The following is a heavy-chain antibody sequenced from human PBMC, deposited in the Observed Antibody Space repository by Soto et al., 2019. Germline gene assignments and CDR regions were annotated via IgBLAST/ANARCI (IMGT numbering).Heavy chain of an antibody. V-gene: IGHV3-66*01. D-gene: IGHD1-26*01. CDR2: IYSAGNT. CDR1: GFTVSSNY. Sequence: EVQLVESGGDLVQPGGSLRLSCAASGFTVSSNYMSWVRQAPGKGLEWSSIIYSAGNTYYADSVKCRFTISRDNSTNTLYLQMNSLGAEDTAVYYCARDFVVGGPTINYYYGMDVWGQGTTVTVSS. J-gene: IGHJ6*02. CDR3: ARDFVVGGPTINYYYGMDV.